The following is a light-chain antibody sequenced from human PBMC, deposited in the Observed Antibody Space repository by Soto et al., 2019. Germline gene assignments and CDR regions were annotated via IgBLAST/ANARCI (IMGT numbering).Light chain of an antibody. CDR3: QQYYSYPPIT. J-gene: IGKJ5*01. V-gene: IGKV1-5*01. Sequence: MPMTESPSTLSASVGDRVTIHCRASRSISDWLAWYQQTPGKAPKLLISGASRLQSGVPSRFSGSGSGTDFTLTISCLQSEDFATYYCQQYYSYPPITFGQGTRLEIK. CDR1: RSISDW. CDR2: GAS.